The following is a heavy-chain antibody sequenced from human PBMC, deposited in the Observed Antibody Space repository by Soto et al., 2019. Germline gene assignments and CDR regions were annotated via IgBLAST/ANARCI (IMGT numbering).Heavy chain of an antibody. Sequence: GGSLRLSCVASGFPFSSYAMSWVRQTPGKGLEWVSGISGSGGRTYYADSVKGRFTISRDNSNNTLSLQMHILRVEDTAVCFCAKGGYYSLFDIWGQGTMVTVSS. J-gene: IGHJ3*02. CDR3: AKGGYYSLFDI. CDR2: ISGSGGRT. V-gene: IGHV3-23*01. D-gene: IGHD3-16*01. CDR1: GFPFSSYA.